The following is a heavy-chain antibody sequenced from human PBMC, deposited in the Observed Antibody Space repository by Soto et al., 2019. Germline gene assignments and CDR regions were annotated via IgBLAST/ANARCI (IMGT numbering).Heavy chain of an antibody. V-gene: IGHV1-18*01. CDR2: ISGYNGNT. CDR1: GYIFTNYG. CDR3: ARDLLTVVHSD. Sequence: QIHLVQSGAEVKKPGASVKVSCKTSGYIFTNYGISWLRQAPGQGLEWVGWISGYNGNTNYAQKFQGRVTMTTDTSTSTVYMELRSLRSDDTAVYYCARDLLTVVHSDWGQGTLVIVAS. D-gene: IGHD4-17*01. J-gene: IGHJ4*02.